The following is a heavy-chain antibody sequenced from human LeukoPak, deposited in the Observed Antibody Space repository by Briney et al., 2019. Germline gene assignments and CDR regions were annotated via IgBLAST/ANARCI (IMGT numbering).Heavy chain of an antibody. J-gene: IGHJ4*02. V-gene: IGHV4-59*01. Sequence: SETLSLTCTVSGGSISSYYWSWIRQPPGKGLEWIGYIYYSGSTNYNPSLKSRVTISVDTSKNQFSLKLSSVTAADTAVYYCARRYGSGSSGTFDYWGQGTLVTVSS. CDR2: IYYSGST. CDR3: ARRYGSGSSGTFDY. D-gene: IGHD3-10*01. CDR1: GGSISSYY.